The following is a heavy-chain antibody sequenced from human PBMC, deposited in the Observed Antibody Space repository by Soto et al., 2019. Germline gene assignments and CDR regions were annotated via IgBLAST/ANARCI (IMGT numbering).Heavy chain of an antibody. V-gene: IGHV3-21*01. J-gene: IGHJ1*01. CDR3: ARGFDILTGLYFQH. CDR1: GFTFSSYS. D-gene: IGHD3-9*01. Sequence: GGSLRLSCAASGFTFSSYSMNWVRQAPGKGLEWVSSISSSSRYIYYPDSVKGRFTISRDNAKDSLYLQMSSLRAEDTAVYYCARGFDILTGLYFQHWGQGTLVTVSS. CDR2: ISSSSRYI.